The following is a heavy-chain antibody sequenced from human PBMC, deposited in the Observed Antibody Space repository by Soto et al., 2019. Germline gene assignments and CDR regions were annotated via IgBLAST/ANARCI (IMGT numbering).Heavy chain of an antibody. D-gene: IGHD6-19*01. J-gene: IGHJ6*02. CDR1: GFTFSSYG. Sequence: QVQLVESGGGVVQPGRSLRLSCAASGFTFSSYGMHWVRQAPGKGLEWVAVISYDGSNKYYADSVKGRFTISRDNSKNTLYLQMNSLRAEDTAVYYCAKEREAVAPGGMDVWGQGTTVTVSS. V-gene: IGHV3-30*18. CDR2: ISYDGSNK. CDR3: AKEREAVAPGGMDV.